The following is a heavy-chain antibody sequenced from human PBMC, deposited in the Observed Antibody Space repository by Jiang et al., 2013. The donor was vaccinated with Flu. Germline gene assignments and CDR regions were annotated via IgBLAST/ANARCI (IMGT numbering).Heavy chain of an antibody. CDR2: INPSGGST. CDR1: GYTFTSYH. D-gene: IGHD3-22*01. V-gene: IGHV1-46*01. J-gene: IGHJ4*02. Sequence: GAEVKKPGASVKVSCKASGYTFTSYHITWVRQAPGQGLEWMGIINPSGGSTSYAQKFQDRVTMTRDTSTSTVYMELSSLRSEDTAVYFCARLNYYESSGGVFDYWGQGTLVTVSS. CDR3: ARLNYYESSGGVFDY.